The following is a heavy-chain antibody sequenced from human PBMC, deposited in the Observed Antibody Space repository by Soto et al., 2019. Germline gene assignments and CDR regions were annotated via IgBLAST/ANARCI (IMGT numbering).Heavy chain of an antibody. CDR1: GFTVSSNY. CDR2: IYSGGST. D-gene: IGHD7-27*01. J-gene: IGHJ4*02. CDR3: ERGGWGPYYFDY. Sequence: GGSLRLSCAASGFTVSSNYMSWVRQAPGKGLEWVSVIYSGGSTYYADSVKGRFTISRHKYKTKLDLQMNSLRAEDTAVYYCERGGWGPYYFDYWGQGTLVTVSS. V-gene: IGHV3-66*01.